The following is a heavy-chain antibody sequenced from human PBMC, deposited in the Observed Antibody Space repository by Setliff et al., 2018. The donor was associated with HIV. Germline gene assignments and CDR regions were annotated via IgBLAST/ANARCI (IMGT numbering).Heavy chain of an antibody. D-gene: IGHD3-9*01. J-gene: IGHJ3*02. Sequence: LSLTCTVSGGSISSSGYYWGWIRQPPGKGLEWIGSIYYSGSTYYNPSLASRITISIDTSKNEFSLKMTSVTAADTAVYYCARAPLKYYDILTGFHDALDIWGQGTMVTVSS. CDR1: GGSISSSGYY. CDR2: IYYSGST. CDR3: ARAPLKYYDILTGFHDALDI. V-gene: IGHV4-39*07.